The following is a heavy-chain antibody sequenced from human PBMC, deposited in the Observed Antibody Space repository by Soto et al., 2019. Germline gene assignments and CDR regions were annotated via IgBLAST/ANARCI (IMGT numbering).Heavy chain of an antibody. V-gene: IGHV1-69*01. CDR2: IVP. CDR3: ARDLNWALDY. CDR1: GGTFGRNT. Sequence: QVHLVQSAAEVKKPGSSVRVSCTVSGGTFGRNTIVWVRQAPEQGLECMGHIVPKYAQKFQGRVTFTAAESTPTAYMDLSSLTSEATAVYFCARDLNWALDYWGQGTLVTVSS. J-gene: IGHJ4*02. D-gene: IGHD7-27*01.